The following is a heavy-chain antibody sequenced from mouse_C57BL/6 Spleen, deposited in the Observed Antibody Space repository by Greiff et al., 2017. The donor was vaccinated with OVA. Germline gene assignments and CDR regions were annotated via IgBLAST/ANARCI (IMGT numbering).Heavy chain of an antibody. CDR1: GYTFTNYW. CDR2: IYPGGGYT. CDR3: ARSEGYYGNYPFAY. Sequence: VQLQQSGAELVRPGTSVKMSCKASGYTFTNYWIGWAKQRPGHGLEWIGDIYPGGGYTNYNEKFKGKATLTADKSSSTAYMQFSSLTSEDSAIYYCARSEGYYGNYPFAYWGQGTLVTVSA. V-gene: IGHV1-63*01. D-gene: IGHD2-1*01. J-gene: IGHJ3*01.